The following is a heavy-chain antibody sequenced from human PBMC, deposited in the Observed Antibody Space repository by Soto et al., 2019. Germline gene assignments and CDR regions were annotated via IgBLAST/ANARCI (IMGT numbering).Heavy chain of an antibody. Sequence: QVQLQESGPGLVKPSETLSLTCTVSGGSISSYYWSWIRQPPGKGLEWIGYIYYSGSTNYNPSLKSRVTISVDTSKNQFSLKLSSVTDADTAVYYCARGRILTGYYYYYYMDVWGKGTTVTVSS. CDR2: IYYSGST. V-gene: IGHV4-59*01. CDR1: GGSISSYY. D-gene: IGHD3-3*02. CDR3: ARGRILTGYYYYYYMDV. J-gene: IGHJ6*03.